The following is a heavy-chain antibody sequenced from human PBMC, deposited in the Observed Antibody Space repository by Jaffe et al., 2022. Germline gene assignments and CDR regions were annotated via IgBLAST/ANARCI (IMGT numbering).Heavy chain of an antibody. CDR2: IYYSGDT. V-gene: IGHV4-39*01. J-gene: IGHJ4*02. D-gene: IGHD3-10*01. Sequence: QLQLQESGPGLVKPSETLSLTCTVSGGSISSRSYYWGWIRQPPGKGLEWIGSIYYSGDTYYNPSLKSRVTISVDTSKNQFSLRLSSVTAADTAVYYCARHLFQGIISHFFDYWGQGTLVTVSS. CDR3: ARHLFQGIISHFFDY. CDR1: GGSISSRSYY.